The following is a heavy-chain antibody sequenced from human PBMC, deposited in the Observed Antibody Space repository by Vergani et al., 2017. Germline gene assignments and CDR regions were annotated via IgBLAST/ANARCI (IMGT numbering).Heavy chain of an antibody. CDR2: IYTSGAT. CDR1: GASFSTGGQS. D-gene: IGHD2-21*02. CDR3: ARMSPQHYCGGDCYWGGYFDY. J-gene: IGHJ4*02. Sequence: QVQLQESGPGLVKPSQTLSLTCTVSGASFSTGGQSWPWLRQSAGKGLEWIGRIYTSGATNYNPSLRSRAIMSVDTSKNQFSLKLSSVTAADTAVYYCARMSPQHYCGGDCYWGGYFDYWGQGTLVTVSS. V-gene: IGHV4-61*02.